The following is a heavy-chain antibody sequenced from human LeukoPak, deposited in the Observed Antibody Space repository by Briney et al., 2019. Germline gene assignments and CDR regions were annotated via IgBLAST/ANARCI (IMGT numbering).Heavy chain of an antibody. CDR3: ARRGPLYCSSTSCYYGFDY. D-gene: IGHD2-2*01. J-gene: IGHJ4*02. Sequence: SETLSLTCTVSGGSISSYYWSWIRQPPGKGLEWIGYIYYSGSTNYNPSLKSRVTISVDTSKNQFSLKLSSVTAADTAVYYCARRGPLYCSSTSCYYGFDYWGQGTLVTVSS. CDR1: GGSISSYY. CDR2: IYYSGST. V-gene: IGHV4-59*01.